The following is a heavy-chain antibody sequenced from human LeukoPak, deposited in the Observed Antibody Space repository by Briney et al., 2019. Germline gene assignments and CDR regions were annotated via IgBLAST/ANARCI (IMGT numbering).Heavy chain of an antibody. J-gene: IGHJ6*03. CDR1: GYTFTSYG. CDR3: ARDFSWFPPHYYMDV. Sequence: GASVKVSCKASGYTFTSYGISWVRQAPGQGLEWMGWINPNSGGTNYAQKFQGRVTMTRDTSISTAYMELSRLRSDDTAVYYCARDFSWFPPHYYMDVWGKGTTVTVSS. D-gene: IGHD6-13*01. V-gene: IGHV1-2*02. CDR2: INPNSGGT.